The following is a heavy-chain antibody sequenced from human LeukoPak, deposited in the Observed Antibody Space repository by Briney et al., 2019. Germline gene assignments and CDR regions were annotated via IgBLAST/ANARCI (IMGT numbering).Heavy chain of an antibody. CDR2: IWYDGSNK. CDR3: ARDRWVNIAAAGYFDY. CDR1: GFTFSSYG. Sequence: PGGSLRLSCAASGFTFSSYGMHWVRQAPGKGLEWVAVIWYDGSNKYYADSVKGRLTISRDNSRNTLYLQMNSLRAEDTAVYYCARDRWVNIAAAGYFDYWGQGTLVTVSS. J-gene: IGHJ4*02. V-gene: IGHV3-33*01. D-gene: IGHD6-13*01.